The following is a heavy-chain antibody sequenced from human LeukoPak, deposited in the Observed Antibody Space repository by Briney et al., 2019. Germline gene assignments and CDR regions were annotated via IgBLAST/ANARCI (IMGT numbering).Heavy chain of an antibody. CDR2: ISWNSGSI. J-gene: IGHJ4*02. CDR1: GFIFDDYA. Sequence: GGSLRLSCAASGFIFDDYAMHWVRQAPGKGLKWVSGISWNSGSIGYADSVKGRFTISRDNAKNSLYLQMNSLRAEDTALYYCAKDMSYSSSSVDYWGQGTLVTASS. CDR3: AKDMSYSSSSVDY. V-gene: IGHV3-9*01. D-gene: IGHD6-6*01.